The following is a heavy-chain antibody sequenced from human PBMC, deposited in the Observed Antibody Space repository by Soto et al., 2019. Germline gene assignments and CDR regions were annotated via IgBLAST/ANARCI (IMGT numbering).Heavy chain of an antibody. CDR3: ARNIAYSDFWSGFFAH. CDR1: GGSVYSYY. J-gene: IGHJ4*02. D-gene: IGHD3-3*01. Sequence: PSETLSLTCTVSGGSVYSYYWTWIRQPPGKGLEWIGYIHYSGSTNYNPSLKNRITISVDMSKNQVSLKLSSVTAADTAVYYCARNIAYSDFWSGFFAHWGQGALVTVSS. V-gene: IGHV4-59*02. CDR2: IHYSGST.